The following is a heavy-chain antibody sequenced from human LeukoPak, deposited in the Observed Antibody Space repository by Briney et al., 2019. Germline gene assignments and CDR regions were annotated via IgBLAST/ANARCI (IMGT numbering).Heavy chain of an antibody. Sequence: PSETLSLTCTVSGGSISSYYWSWIRQPPGKGLEWIGYIYYSGSTNYNPSLKSRVTISVDTSKNQFSLKLSSVTAADTAVYYCARAKYYYGSGKLLYYFDYWGQGTLVTVSS. CDR2: IYYSGST. D-gene: IGHD3-10*01. J-gene: IGHJ4*02. V-gene: IGHV4-59*01. CDR1: GGSISSYY. CDR3: ARAKYYYGSGKLLYYFDY.